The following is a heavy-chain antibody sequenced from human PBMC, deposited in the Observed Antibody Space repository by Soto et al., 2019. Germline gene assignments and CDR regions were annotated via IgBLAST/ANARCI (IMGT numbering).Heavy chain of an antibody. V-gene: IGHV3-30-3*01. CDR3: ARGSRAYCGGDCYSFLDY. D-gene: IGHD2-21*02. CDR2: ISYDGSNK. CDR1: GFTFSSYA. J-gene: IGHJ4*02. Sequence: QVQLVESGGGVVQPGRSLRLSCAASGFTFSSYAMHWVRQAPGKGLEWVAVISYDGSNKYYADSVKGRFTISRDNSKNTXXLQMNSLRAEDTAVYYCARGSRAYCGGDCYSFLDYWGQGTLVTVSS.